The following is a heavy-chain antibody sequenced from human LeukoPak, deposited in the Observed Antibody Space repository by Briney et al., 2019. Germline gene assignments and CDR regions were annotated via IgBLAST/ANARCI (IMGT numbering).Heavy chain of an antibody. CDR1: GFTFSSYA. J-gene: IGHJ4*02. CDR2: ISGSGGST. Sequence: PGGSLRLSCAASGFTFSSYAMSWVRQAPGKGLEWVSAISGSGGSTYYADSVKGRFTISRDNSKNTLYLQMNSLRAEGTAVYYCAKVNYYDSSGYYYGDDYWGQGTLVTVSS. CDR3: AKVNYYDSSGYYYGDDY. D-gene: IGHD3-22*01. V-gene: IGHV3-23*01.